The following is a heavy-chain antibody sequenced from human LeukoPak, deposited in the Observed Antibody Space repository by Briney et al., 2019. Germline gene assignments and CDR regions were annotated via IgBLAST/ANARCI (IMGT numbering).Heavy chain of an antibody. D-gene: IGHD2-2*01. V-gene: IGHV4-59*11. CDR2: IYYSGST. Sequence: PSETLSLTCTVSGGSISSHYWSWIRKPPGKGLEWIGYIYYSGSTNYNPSLKSRVTISVDTSKNQFSLKLSSVTAADTAVYYCARVTKYVWFDPWGQGTLVTVSS. J-gene: IGHJ5*02. CDR3: ARVTKYVWFDP. CDR1: GGSISSHY.